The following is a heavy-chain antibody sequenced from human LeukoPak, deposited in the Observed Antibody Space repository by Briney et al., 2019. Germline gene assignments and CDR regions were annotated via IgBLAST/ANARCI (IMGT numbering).Heavy chain of an antibody. CDR3: ARDIASRGYSGYNFDY. CDR2: ISSSSSYI. D-gene: IGHD5-12*01. Sequence: GGSLRLSCAASGFTFSSYSMNWVRQAPGKGLEWVSSISSSSSYIYYADSVKGRFTISRDNAKNSLYLQMNSLRAEDTAVYYCARDIASRGYSGYNFDYRGQGTLVTVSS. CDR1: GFTFSSYS. V-gene: IGHV3-21*01. J-gene: IGHJ4*02.